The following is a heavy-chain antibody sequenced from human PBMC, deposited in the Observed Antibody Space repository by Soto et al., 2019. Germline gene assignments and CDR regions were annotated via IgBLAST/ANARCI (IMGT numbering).Heavy chain of an antibody. J-gene: IGHJ6*03. D-gene: IGHD3-9*01. V-gene: IGHV1-8*01. CDR2: MNPNSGNT. CDR1: GYTFTSYD. Sequence: ASVKVSCKASGYTFTSYDINWVRQATGQGLEWMGWMNPNSGNTGYAQKFQGRVTMTRNTSISTAYMELSSLRSEDTAVYYCARGRVSYDILTDYPDVTHMDVWGKGTTVTVSS. CDR3: ARGRVSYDILTDYPDVTHMDV.